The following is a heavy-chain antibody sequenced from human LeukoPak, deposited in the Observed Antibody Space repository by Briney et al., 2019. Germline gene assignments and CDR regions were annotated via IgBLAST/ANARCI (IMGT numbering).Heavy chain of an antibody. CDR2: IYYSGST. V-gene: IGHV4-59*01. Sequence: SETLSLTCTVSGGSISSYYWSWIRQPPGKGLEWIGYIYYSGSTNYNPSLKSRVTISVDTSKNQFSLKLSSVTAADTAVHYCARDLPGGDGYTLEYWGQGTLVTVSS. CDR1: GGSISSYY. J-gene: IGHJ4*02. CDR3: ARDLPGGDGYTLEY. D-gene: IGHD5-24*01.